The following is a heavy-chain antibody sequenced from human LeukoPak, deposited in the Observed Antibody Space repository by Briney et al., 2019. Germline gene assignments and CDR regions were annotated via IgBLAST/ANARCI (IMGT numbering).Heavy chain of an antibody. CDR3: ARDKNGDYDFDY. Sequence: GGSLRLSCAASGFTVSSNYMSWVRQAPGKGLEWVSVIYSGGSTYYADSVKGRFTISRDNSKNTLYLQMNSLRAEDTAVYYCARDKNGDYDFDYWGQGTLVTVSP. J-gene: IGHJ4*02. CDR2: IYSGGST. CDR1: GFTVSSNY. D-gene: IGHD4-17*01. V-gene: IGHV3-66*01.